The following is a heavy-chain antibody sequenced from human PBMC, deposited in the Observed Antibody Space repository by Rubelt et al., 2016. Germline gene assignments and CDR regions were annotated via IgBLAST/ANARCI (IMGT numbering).Heavy chain of an antibody. CDR2: ISGSGGST. J-gene: IGHJ4*02. CDR3: AKVPIRTVTSTFDY. D-gene: IGHD4-17*01. CDR1: GFTFSSYA. Sequence: EVQLLESGGGLVQPGGSLRLSCAASGFTFSSYAMSWVRQAPGTGLEWVSAISGSGGSTYYAVSVKGRFTISRDNSKTTLYLQMNSLRAEDTAVYYCAKVPIRTVTSTFDYWGQGTLVTVSS. V-gene: IGHV3-23*01.